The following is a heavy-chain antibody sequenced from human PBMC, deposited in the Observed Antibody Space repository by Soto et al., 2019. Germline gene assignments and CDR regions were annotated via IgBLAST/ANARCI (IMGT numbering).Heavy chain of an antibody. V-gene: IGHV3-53*01. Sequence: VQLVESGGGLIQPGGSLRLSCAASGFTVNSYQMNWVRQAPGKGLEWVSVIYSGGVTYYAGSVKGRFTITRDTSKNTVYLQMNSLRAEDTAMYFCARDPSTTGFYGLDVWGQGTTVTVSS. CDR1: GFTVNSYQ. J-gene: IGHJ6*02. CDR3: ARDPSTTGFYGLDV. CDR2: IYSGGVT. D-gene: IGHD3-10*01.